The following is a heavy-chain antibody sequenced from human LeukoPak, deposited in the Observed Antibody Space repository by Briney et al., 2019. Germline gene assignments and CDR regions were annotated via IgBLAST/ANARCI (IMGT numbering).Heavy chain of an antibody. CDR2: VNSDGSYT. CDR1: GFTFSSYW. D-gene: IGHD2-15*01. CDR3: ARALVGGYYYGMDV. V-gene: IGHV3-74*01. Sequence: PGGSLRLSCAASGFTFSSYWMHWVRQAPGKGLVWVSRVNSDGSYTSYADSVKGRFTISRDNAKNTLYLQMNSLRADDTAVYYCARALVGGYYYGMDVWGQGTTVTVSS. J-gene: IGHJ6*02.